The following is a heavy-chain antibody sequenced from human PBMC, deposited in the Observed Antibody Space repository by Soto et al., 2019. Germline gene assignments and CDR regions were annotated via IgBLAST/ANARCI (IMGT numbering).Heavy chain of an antibody. Sequence: GGSLRLSCAASGFAFSSFWMSWVRQTPGKGLECVARIRESGTEKYYVDSVKGRFTISRDNAKNSLYLQMNSLRAEDTAVYYCARLRPGHYFDYWGRGTLVTVSS. V-gene: IGHV3-7*02. D-gene: IGHD6-6*01. CDR3: ARLRPGHYFDY. CDR1: GFAFSSFW. J-gene: IGHJ4*02. CDR2: IRESGTEK.